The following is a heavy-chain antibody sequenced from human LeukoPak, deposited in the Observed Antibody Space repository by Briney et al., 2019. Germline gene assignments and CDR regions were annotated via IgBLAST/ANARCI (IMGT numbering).Heavy chain of an antibody. CDR1: GVSFSGYY. CDR3: TRGSYWRSISCSTSHLGRVCAI. CDR2: INHSGST. V-gene: IGHV4-34*01. J-gene: IGHJ3*02. Sequence: PSETLSLTCAVYGVSFSGYYWSWLRQPRGQGLEWSGDINHSGSTNYNRSLKSRVTISVDTSKNQFSLKRSSVTAAETGVYISTRGSYWRSISCSTSHLGRVCAIRGQGTMVTVSS. D-gene: IGHD2-2*01.